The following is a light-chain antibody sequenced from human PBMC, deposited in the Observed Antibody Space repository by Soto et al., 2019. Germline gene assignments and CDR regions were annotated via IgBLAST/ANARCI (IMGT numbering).Light chain of an antibody. V-gene: IGKV3-20*01. CDR1: QSVSSRY. CDR3: QQYGSSFT. J-gene: IGKJ3*01. Sequence: EIVLTQSPGTLSLSPGERATLSCRASQSVSSRYLAWYQQKPGQAPRLLIYGASSRATGIPDRFSGIGSGTAFTLTLRRLEPEVFAVYYCQQYGSSFTFGPGTKVDIK. CDR2: GAS.